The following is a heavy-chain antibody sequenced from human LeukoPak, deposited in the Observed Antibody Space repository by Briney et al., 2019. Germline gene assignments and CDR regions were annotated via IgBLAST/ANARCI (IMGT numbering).Heavy chain of an antibody. D-gene: IGHD2-2*02. CDR1: GFTFSSYA. J-gene: IGHJ4*02. CDR3: ARGWDRDCTSTSCYIAYN. Sequence: GGSLRLSCAASGFTFSSYAMSWVRQAPGKGLEWVSAISFSGTNTYYADSVKGRFTISRDNSKNTLYLQMNSLRAEDTAVYYCARGWDRDCTSTSCYIAYNWGQGTLVTVSS. V-gene: IGHV3-23*01. CDR2: ISFSGTNT.